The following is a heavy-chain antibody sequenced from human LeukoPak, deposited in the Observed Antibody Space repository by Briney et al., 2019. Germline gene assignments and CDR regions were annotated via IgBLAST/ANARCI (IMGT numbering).Heavy chain of an antibody. V-gene: IGHV4-59*01. J-gene: IGHJ6*02. CDR2: IYYSGST. Sequence: SETLSLTCTVSGGSISSYYWSWIRQPPGKGLEWIGYIYYSGSTNYNPSLKSRVTISVDTSKNQFSLKLSSVTAADTAVYYCARVAAVKYGTDVWGQGTTVTVSS. D-gene: IGHD6-25*01. CDR3: ARVAAVKYGTDV. CDR1: GGSISSYY.